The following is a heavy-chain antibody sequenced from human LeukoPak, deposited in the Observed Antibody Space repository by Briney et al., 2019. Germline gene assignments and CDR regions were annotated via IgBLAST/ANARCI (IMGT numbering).Heavy chain of an antibody. CDR1: GFTFSTYT. CDR2: ISYDGSNT. D-gene: IGHD1-7*01. CDR3: GRHIYPWKYADGFDI. V-gene: IGHV3-30*04. J-gene: IGHJ3*02. Sequence: GGSLRLSCAASGFTFSTYTMHWVRQAPGKGLEWVALISYDGSNTYYADSVKGRFTISRDNSKNTMYLQVNSLRAEDTAVYYCGRHIYPWKYADGFDIWGQGTMVTVSS.